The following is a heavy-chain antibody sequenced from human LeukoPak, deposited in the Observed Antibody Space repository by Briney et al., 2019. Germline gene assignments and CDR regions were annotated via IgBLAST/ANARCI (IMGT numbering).Heavy chain of an antibody. Sequence: PGGSLRLSCAASGFTFSSYSMNWVRQAPGKGLEWVSSISSSSSYIYYADSVKGRFTISRDNAKNSLYLQMNSLRAEDTAVYYCARGGSYFISFDYWGQGTLVTVSS. D-gene: IGHD3-10*01. CDR1: GFTFSSYS. CDR3: ARGGSYFISFDY. V-gene: IGHV3-21*01. CDR2: ISSSSSYI. J-gene: IGHJ4*02.